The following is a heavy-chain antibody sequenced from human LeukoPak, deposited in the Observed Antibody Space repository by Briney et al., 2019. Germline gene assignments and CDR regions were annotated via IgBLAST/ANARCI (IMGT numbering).Heavy chain of an antibody. CDR2: INPNSGGT. Sequence: ASVKVSCKASGYTFTGYYMHWVRQAPGQGLEWMGWINPNSGGTNYAQKFQGRVTMTRDTSISTAYMELSRLRSDDTAVYYCARGGRWELPRPYAFDIWGQGTMVTVSS. CDR3: ARGGRWELPRPYAFDI. D-gene: IGHD1-26*01. J-gene: IGHJ3*02. V-gene: IGHV1-2*02. CDR1: GYTFTGYY.